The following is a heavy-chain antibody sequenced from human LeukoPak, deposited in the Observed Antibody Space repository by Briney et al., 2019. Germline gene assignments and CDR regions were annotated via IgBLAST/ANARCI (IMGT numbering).Heavy chain of an antibody. CDR3: ARDKSDSSGYYFAFDI. V-gene: IGHV3-21*01. CDR1: GFTFSSYS. Sequence: GGSLRLSCAASGFTFSSYSMNWVRQAPGKGLEWVSSISSSSSYIYYADSVKGRFTISRDNAKNSLYLQMNSLRAEDTAVYYCARDKSDSSGYYFAFDIWGQGTMVTVSS. J-gene: IGHJ3*02. D-gene: IGHD3-22*01. CDR2: ISSSSSYI.